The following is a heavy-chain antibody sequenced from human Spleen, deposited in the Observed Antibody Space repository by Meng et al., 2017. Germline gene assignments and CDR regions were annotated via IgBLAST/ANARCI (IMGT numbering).Heavy chain of an antibody. CDR3: ARNDFWSGEDYYYYGMDV. J-gene: IGHJ6*02. CDR2: ITSSGSTI. D-gene: IGHD3-3*01. CDR1: GFTFSSYE. V-gene: IGHV3-48*03. Sequence: GESLKISCAASGFTFSSYEMNWVRQAPGKGLEWLSYITSSGSTIYYADSVKGRVTISRDNAKNSLYLQMNSLRAEDTAVYYCARNDFWSGEDYYYYGMDVWGQGTTVTVSS.